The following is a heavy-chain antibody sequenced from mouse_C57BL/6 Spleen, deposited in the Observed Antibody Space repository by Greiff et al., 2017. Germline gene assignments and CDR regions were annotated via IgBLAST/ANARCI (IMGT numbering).Heavy chain of an antibody. Sequence: QVTLKESGPGILQSSQTLSLTCSFSGFSLSTSGMGVSWIRQPSGKGLEWLAHIYWDDDKRYNPSLKSRLTISKDTSRNQVFLKITSVDTADTATYYYARRGGGYYGSSYGRYFDVWGTGTTVTVSS. V-gene: IGHV8-12*01. CDR1: GFSLSTSGMG. J-gene: IGHJ1*03. CDR2: IYWDDDK. CDR3: ARRGGGYYGSSYGRYFDV. D-gene: IGHD1-1*01.